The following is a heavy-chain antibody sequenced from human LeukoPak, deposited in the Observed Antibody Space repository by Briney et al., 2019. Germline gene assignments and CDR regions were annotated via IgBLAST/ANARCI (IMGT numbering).Heavy chain of an antibody. Sequence: GGSLRLSCAASGFTFSSYAMSWVRQAPGKGLEWVSAISGSGSTIYYADSVKGRFTISRDNAKNSLYLQMNSLRAEDTAVYYCAKAGGYYGSGSSLYFDYWGQGTLVTVSS. CDR1: GFTFSSYA. CDR2: ISGSGSTI. V-gene: IGHV3-23*01. CDR3: AKAGGYYGSGSSLYFDY. D-gene: IGHD3-10*01. J-gene: IGHJ4*02.